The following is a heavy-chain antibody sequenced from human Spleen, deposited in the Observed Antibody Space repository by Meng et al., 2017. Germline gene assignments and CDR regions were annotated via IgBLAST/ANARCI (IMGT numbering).Heavy chain of an antibody. D-gene: IGHD2-15*01. CDR1: EFTFSKYA. CDR2: ISSSGMST. V-gene: IGHV3-23*01. J-gene: IGHJ5*02. CDR3: ARGLVVVTRRPRS. Sequence: GESLKISCADSEFTFSKYAMNWVRQSPGKGLEWVSAISSSGMSTGYADSVKGRFTISRDNSKNTLYLQMNSLRAEDTAVYYCARGLVVVTRRPRSWGQGTLVTVSS.